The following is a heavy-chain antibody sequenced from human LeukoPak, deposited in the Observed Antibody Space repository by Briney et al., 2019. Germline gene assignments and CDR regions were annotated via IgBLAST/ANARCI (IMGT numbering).Heavy chain of an antibody. CDR3: AKASAMIVVVSKHFDY. CDR1: GFTFSSYG. V-gene: IGHV3-23*01. Sequence: GGSLRLSCAASGFTFSSYGMSWVRQAPGKGLEWVSAISNSGDNTYYADSVKGRFTISRDNSKNTLYLQMNSLRAEDTAVYYCAKASAMIVVVSKHFDYWGQGTLVTVSS. J-gene: IGHJ4*02. CDR2: ISNSGDNT. D-gene: IGHD3-22*01.